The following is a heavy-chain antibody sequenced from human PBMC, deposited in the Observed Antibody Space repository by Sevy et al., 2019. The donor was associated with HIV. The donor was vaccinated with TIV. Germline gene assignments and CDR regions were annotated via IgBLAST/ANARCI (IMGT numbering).Heavy chain of an antibody. CDR1: GFTFSSYA. V-gene: IGHV3-30*04. J-gene: IGHJ4*02. D-gene: IGHD1-26*01. CDR2: ISYDGSNK. Sequence: GGSVRLSCAASGFTFSSYAMHWVRQAPGKGLEWVAVISYDGSNKYYANSVKGRFTISRDNSKNTLYLQVNSLRAEDTAVYFCARDRDGSNYFDYWGQGTLVTVSS. CDR3: ARDRDGSNYFDY.